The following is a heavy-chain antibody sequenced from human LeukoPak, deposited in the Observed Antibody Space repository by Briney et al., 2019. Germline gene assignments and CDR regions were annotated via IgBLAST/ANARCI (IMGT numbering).Heavy chain of an antibody. CDR3: ARDLPRRRFLEWLSKDVAFDY. D-gene: IGHD3-3*01. CDR2: ISSSSSYI. Sequence: PGGSLRLSYAASGFTFSSYSMNWVRQAPGKGLEWVSSISSSSSYIYYADSVKGRFTISRDNAKNSLYLQMNSLRAEDTAVYYCARDLPRRRFLEWLSKDVAFDYWGQGTLVTVSS. V-gene: IGHV3-21*01. J-gene: IGHJ4*02. CDR1: GFTFSSYS.